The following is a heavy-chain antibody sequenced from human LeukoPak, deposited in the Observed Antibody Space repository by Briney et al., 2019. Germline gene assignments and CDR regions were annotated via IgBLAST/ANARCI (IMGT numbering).Heavy chain of an antibody. Sequence: ASVKVSCKVSGYTLTELSMHWVRQAPGKGLEGMGGFDPEDGETIYAQKFQGRVTMTEDTSTDTAYMELSSLRSEDTAVYYGATVSDYDDSSGYEYWGQGTLVTVSS. V-gene: IGHV1-24*01. CDR3: ATVSDYDDSSGYEY. CDR1: GYTLTELS. CDR2: FDPEDGET. D-gene: IGHD3-22*01. J-gene: IGHJ4*02.